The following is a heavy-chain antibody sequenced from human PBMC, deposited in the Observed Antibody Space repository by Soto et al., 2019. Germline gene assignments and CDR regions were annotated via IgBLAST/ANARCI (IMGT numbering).Heavy chain of an antibody. CDR3: ASHMVRGVPFGY. Sequence: SETLSLTCTVSGGSISGYYWSWIRQPPGKGLEWIGYIYFRGSTNYNPSLKSRVTISVDTSKNQFSLKLSSVTAADTAVYYCASHMVRGVPFGYWGQGTLVTVSS. D-gene: IGHD3-10*01. J-gene: IGHJ4*02. CDR2: IYFRGST. V-gene: IGHV4-59*08. CDR1: GGSISGYY.